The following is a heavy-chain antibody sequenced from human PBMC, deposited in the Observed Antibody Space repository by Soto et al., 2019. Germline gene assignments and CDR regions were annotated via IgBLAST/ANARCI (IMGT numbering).Heavy chain of an antibody. V-gene: IGHV1-24*01. CDR3: AFAAYCSGATCYSDYNWFDP. Sequence: ASVKVSCKVSGYTLSEVSIHWVRQTPGKGLEWMGGFDPENDETSYAQKYQGRVTLTEDTSTDTAYLELSSLRSEDTAIFYCAFAAYCSGATCYSDYNWFDPWGQGTLVTVSS. CDR1: GYTLSEVS. D-gene: IGHD2-15*01. CDR2: FDPENDET. J-gene: IGHJ5*02.